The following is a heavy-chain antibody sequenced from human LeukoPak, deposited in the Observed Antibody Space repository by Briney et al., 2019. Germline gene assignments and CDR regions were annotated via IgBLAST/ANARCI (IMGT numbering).Heavy chain of an antibody. V-gene: IGHV1-18*01. D-gene: IGHD3-22*01. CDR2: ISAYNGNT. CDR1: GYTFSDYA. CDR3: ARIAHYDSSGMPDY. J-gene: IGHJ4*02. Sequence: ASVKVSCKASGYTFSDYAMHWVRQAPGQRFEWMGWISAYNGNTNYAQKLQGRVTMTTDTSTSTAYMELRSLRSDDTAVYYCARIAHYDSSGMPDYWGQGTLVTVSS.